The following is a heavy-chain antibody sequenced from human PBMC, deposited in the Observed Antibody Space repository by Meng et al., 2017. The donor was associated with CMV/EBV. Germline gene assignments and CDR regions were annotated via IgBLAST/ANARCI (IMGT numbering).Heavy chain of an antibody. V-gene: IGHV4-4*02. CDR1: GGSIGSSNW. Sequence: GGSIGSSNWWSWVRQTPGKGLEWIGEIYHSGSTNYNPSLKSRVTISVDKSKNQFSLKLSSVTAADTAVYYCARGPILWFGESSSFDLWGRGTLVTVSS. CDR3: ARGPILWFGESSSFDL. D-gene: IGHD3-10*01. CDR2: IYHSGST. J-gene: IGHJ2*01.